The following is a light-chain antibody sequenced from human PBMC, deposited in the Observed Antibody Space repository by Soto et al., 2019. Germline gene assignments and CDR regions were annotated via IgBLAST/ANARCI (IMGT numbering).Light chain of an antibody. CDR3: SSYTTSSTYV. J-gene: IGLJ1*01. Sequence: QSVLTQPASVSGSPGQSITISCTGTSSDVGGYNYVSWYQQHPGKAPKLMIYDVSNRPSGVSSRVSGSKSGNTASLTISGLKAEDEADYYCSSYTTSSTYVFGTGTKLTVL. CDR2: DVS. CDR1: SSDVGGYNY. V-gene: IGLV2-14*01.